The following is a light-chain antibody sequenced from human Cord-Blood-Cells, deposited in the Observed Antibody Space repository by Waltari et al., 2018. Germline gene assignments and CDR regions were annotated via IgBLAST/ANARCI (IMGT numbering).Light chain of an antibody. Sequence: QSALTQPASVSGSPGQSITISCTGTSSDVGSYNLVSWYQQHPDKAPKPMIYEGSKRPSGVPNRFSGSKSSNTASLTISGRQAEDAADYYCCSDAGSSTFGVFGGGTKLTVL. CDR1: SSDVGSYNL. J-gene: IGLJ3*02. CDR3: CSDAGSSTFGV. CDR2: EGS. V-gene: IGLV2-23*03.